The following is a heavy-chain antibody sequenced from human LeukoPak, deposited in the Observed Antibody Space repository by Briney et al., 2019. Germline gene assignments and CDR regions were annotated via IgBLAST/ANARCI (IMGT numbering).Heavy chain of an antibody. V-gene: IGHV1-8*01. D-gene: IGHD3-22*01. J-gene: IGHJ6*02. CDR1: GYTFTSYD. CDR3: ARVGGYKYYYGMDV. Sequence: ASVRVSCKASGYTFTSYDINWVRQATGQGLEWMGWINPNSGNTGYAQKFQGRVTMTRNTSISTAYMELSSLRSEDTAVYYCARVGGYKYYYGMDVWGQGTTVTVSS. CDR2: INPNSGNT.